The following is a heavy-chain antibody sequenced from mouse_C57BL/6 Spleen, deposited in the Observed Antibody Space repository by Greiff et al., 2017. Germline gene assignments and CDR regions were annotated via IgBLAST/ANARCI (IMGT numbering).Heavy chain of an antibody. Sequence: VQLQQSGAELVRPGTSVKVSCKASGYAFTNYLIEWVKQRPGQGLEWIGVINPGSGGTNYNEKFKGKATLTADKSSSTAYMQLSSLTSEDSAVYFCARDDGYYGPWFAYWGQGTLVTVSA. CDR2: INPGSGGT. D-gene: IGHD2-3*01. V-gene: IGHV1-54*01. CDR3: ARDDGYYGPWFAY. CDR1: GYAFTNYL. J-gene: IGHJ3*01.